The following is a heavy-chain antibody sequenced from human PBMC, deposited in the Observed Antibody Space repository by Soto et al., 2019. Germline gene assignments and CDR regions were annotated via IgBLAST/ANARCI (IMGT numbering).Heavy chain of an antibody. V-gene: IGHV1-3*01. CDR2: INAGNGNT. J-gene: IGHJ6*02. Sequence: QVQLVQSGAEVKKPGASVKVSCKASGYTFTSYAMHWVRQAPGQRLEWMGWINAGNGNTKYSQKFQGRVTITRDTSASTAYMELSSLRSEDTAVYYCAGDSLRYFDWGYGMDVWGQGTTVTVSS. D-gene: IGHD3-9*01. CDR3: AGDSLRYFDWGYGMDV. CDR1: GYTFTSYA.